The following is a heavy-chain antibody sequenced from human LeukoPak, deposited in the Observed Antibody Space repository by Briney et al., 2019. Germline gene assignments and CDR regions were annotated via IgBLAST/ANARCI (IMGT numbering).Heavy chain of an antibody. Sequence: GGSLRLSCAASGFTFSSYEMHWVRQAPGKGLEWVSYISSGGSAIYYADSVKGRFTISRDNARNSLYLQMNSLRAEDTAVYYCARGGYSYAGGADYWGQGTLVTVSS. V-gene: IGHV3-48*03. CDR2: ISSGGSAI. CDR3: ARGGYSYAGGADY. D-gene: IGHD5-18*01. J-gene: IGHJ4*02. CDR1: GFTFSSYE.